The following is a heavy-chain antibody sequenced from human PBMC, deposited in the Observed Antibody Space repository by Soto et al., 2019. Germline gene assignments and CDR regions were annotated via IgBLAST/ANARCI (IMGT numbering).Heavy chain of an antibody. CDR3: AMDGGFGESTPRSYYYYMDV. J-gene: IGHJ6*03. Sequence: EVQLVESGGGLVQPGGSLRLSCAASGFTFSSYSMNWVRQAPGKGLEWVSYISSSSSTIYYADSVKGRFTISRDNAKNSLYLQMYSRRAEDTAVYYCAMDGGFGESTPRSYYYYMDVWGKGTPVTVSS. CDR1: GFTFSSYS. CDR2: ISSSSSTI. D-gene: IGHD3-10*01. V-gene: IGHV3-48*01.